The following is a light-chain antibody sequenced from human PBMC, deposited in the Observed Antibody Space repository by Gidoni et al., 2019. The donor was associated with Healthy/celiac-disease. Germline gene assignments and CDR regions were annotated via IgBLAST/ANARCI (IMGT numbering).Light chain of an antibody. CDR1: QSVSSN. V-gene: IGKV3-15*01. Sequence: EIVMTQSPATLSVSPGERATLSCRASQSVSSNFAWYQQKPGQAPRLLIYGASTRATGIPARFSGSGSGTEFTLTISSLQSEDFAVYYCQQYNNWPLXXXQGTKVEIK. CDR2: GAS. J-gene: IGKJ1*01. CDR3: QQYNNWPLX.